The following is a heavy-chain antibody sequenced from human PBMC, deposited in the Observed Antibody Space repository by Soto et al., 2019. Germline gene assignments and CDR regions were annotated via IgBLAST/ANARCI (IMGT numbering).Heavy chain of an antibody. Sequence: GGSLRLSCAASGFTFSSYGVHWVRQAPGKGLEWVAVIRYDGSNKYYADSVKGRFTISRGNSKNTLYLQMNSLRAEDTAVYYCARDIAAAGTSYYYYGMDVWGQGTTVTVSS. CDR2: IRYDGSNK. CDR3: ARDIAAAGTSYYYYGMDV. D-gene: IGHD6-13*01. J-gene: IGHJ6*02. V-gene: IGHV3-33*01. CDR1: GFTFSSYG.